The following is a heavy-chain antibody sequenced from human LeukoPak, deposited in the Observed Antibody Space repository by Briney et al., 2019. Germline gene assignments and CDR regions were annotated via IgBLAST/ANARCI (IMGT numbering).Heavy chain of an antibody. Sequence: KPSETLSLTCTVSGGSISSSSYYWGWIRQPPGKGLEWIGSIYYSGSTYYNPSLKSRVTISVDTSKNQFSLKLSSVTAADTAVYYCARGRITMIVVWGQGTLVTVSS. D-gene: IGHD3-22*01. J-gene: IGHJ4*02. CDR3: ARGRITMIVV. V-gene: IGHV4-39*01. CDR2: IYYSGST. CDR1: GGSISSSSYY.